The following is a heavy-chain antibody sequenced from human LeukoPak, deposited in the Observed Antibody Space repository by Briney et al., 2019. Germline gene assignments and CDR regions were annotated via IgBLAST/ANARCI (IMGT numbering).Heavy chain of an antibody. D-gene: IGHD2-21*02. J-gene: IGHJ6*03. CDR3: ARVGEFVVVTASTHSYYMDV. Sequence: SETLSLTCTVSGGSINSSSYYWGWIRQPPGKGLEWIGSIYYSGSTYDNPSLKSRVTISVDTSKNQFSLKLSSVTAADTAVYYCARVGEFVVVTASTHSYYMDVWGKGTTVTVSS. V-gene: IGHV4-39*07. CDR2: IYYSGST. CDR1: GGSINSSSYY.